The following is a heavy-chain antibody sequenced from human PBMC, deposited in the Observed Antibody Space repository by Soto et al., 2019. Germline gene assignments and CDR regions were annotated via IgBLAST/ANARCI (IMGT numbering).Heavy chain of an antibody. CDR2: IYYSGST. D-gene: IGHD3-10*01. V-gene: IGHV4-59*01. J-gene: IGHJ4*02. Sequence: SETLSLTCTVSGGSISSYYWSWIRQPPGKGLEWIGYIYYSGSTNYNPSLKSRVTISVDTSKNQFSLKLSSVTAADTAVYYCAIGGSGSYYNPYYFDYWGQGTLVTVS. CDR1: GGSISSYY. CDR3: AIGGSGSYYNPYYFDY.